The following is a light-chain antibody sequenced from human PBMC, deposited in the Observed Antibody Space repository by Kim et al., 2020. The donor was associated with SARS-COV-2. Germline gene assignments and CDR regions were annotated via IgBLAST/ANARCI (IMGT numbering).Light chain of an antibody. J-gene: IGKJ5*01. Sequence: AAGGDRVTITCRASQDIRNDLGWYQQNPGRAPKRLIYGASSLQSVVPSRFSGSGSGTESTLTISSLQPEDVATYFCLQHNTYPITFGQGTRLEIK. CDR3: LQHNTYPIT. CDR2: GAS. V-gene: IGKV1-17*01. CDR1: QDIRND.